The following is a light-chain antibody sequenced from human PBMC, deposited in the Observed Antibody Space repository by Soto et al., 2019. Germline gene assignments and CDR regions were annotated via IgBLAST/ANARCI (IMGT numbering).Light chain of an antibody. CDR3: CSYAGSSTWV. Sequence: QSALTQPASVSGSPGQSITISCTGTSSDVGSYNLVSWYQQHPGKAPKLMIYEGSKRPSGVSNGISGSKSGNTASLTISGLQAEDEADYYCCSYAGSSTWVFGGGTKLTV. J-gene: IGLJ3*02. CDR2: EGS. CDR1: SSDVGSYNL. V-gene: IGLV2-23*01.